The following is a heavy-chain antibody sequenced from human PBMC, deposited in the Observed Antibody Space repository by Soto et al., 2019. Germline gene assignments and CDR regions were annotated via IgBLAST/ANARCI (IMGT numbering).Heavy chain of an antibody. CDR2: IKEDGSVK. V-gene: IGHV3-7*03. Sequence: EGQLVESGGGLVQAGGSLRLTCEGFRLTFSPYWMTWVRQAPGKGLEWVASIKEDGSVKNYADSVKGRFTVSRDNVKRAMFLKMTSVRVDDTAVYFGARDVPSEYASILDVGGRGARVTVSS. D-gene: IGHD3-3*01. CDR3: ARDVPSEYASILDV. J-gene: IGHJ4*02. CDR1: RLTFSPYW.